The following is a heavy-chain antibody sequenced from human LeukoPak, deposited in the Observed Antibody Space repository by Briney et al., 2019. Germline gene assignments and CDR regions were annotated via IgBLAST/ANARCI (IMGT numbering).Heavy chain of an antibody. CDR2: IYYTGTT. Sequence: SETLSLTCSVSGGSISIYYWTWIRQIPGKGLEWIGYIYYTGTTNYNPLFESRATISVDTSKNQFSLKLSSVTAADTAVYYCARVDDSSGYFNPNFDYWGQGTLVTVSS. V-gene: IGHV4-59*12. J-gene: IGHJ4*02. D-gene: IGHD3-22*01. CDR1: GGSISIYY. CDR3: ARVDDSSGYFNPNFDY.